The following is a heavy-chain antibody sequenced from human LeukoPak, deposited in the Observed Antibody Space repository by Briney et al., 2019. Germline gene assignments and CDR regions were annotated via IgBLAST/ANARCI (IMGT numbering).Heavy chain of an antibody. CDR2: IYYSGST. Sequence: SETLSLTCTVSGGSISSYYWSWIRKPPGKGLEWIGYIYYSGSTNYNPSLKSRVTISVNTSKNQFSLKLTSVTAADTAVYYCARGGYYGSGGYTDFDYWGQGTLVTVSS. CDR3: ARGGYYGSGGYTDFDY. J-gene: IGHJ4*02. CDR1: GGSISSYY. V-gene: IGHV4-59*01. D-gene: IGHD3-10*01.